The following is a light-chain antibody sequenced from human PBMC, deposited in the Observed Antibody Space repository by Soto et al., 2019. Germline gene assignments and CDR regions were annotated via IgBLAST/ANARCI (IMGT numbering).Light chain of an antibody. V-gene: IGLV4-69*02. CDR2: LNSDGSH. J-gene: IGLJ3*02. Sequence: QPVLTQSPSASASLGASVKSTCTLSSGHSTYAIAWHQQQPEKGPRYLMKLNSDGSHSKGDGIPDRFSGSSSGAERYLTISSLQSEDEADYYCQTWGTGIRVFGGVTKLTVL. CDR1: SGHSTYA. CDR3: QTWGTGIRV.